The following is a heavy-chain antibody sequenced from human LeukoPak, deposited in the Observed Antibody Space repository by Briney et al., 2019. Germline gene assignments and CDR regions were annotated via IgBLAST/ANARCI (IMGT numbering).Heavy chain of an antibody. J-gene: IGHJ5*02. CDR1: GFTFSDYV. CDR3: AKYWGSGTYFDP. V-gene: IGHV3-23*01. D-gene: IGHD6-25*01. CDR2: SSGKGEST. Sequence: GGSLRLSCAASGFTFSDYVMTWVRQGPEKGLEWVSSSSGKGESTYYADSIKGRITIARDNSKNTLYLQMNSLRAEDTAVYYCAKYWGSGTYFDPWGQGTLVTVSS.